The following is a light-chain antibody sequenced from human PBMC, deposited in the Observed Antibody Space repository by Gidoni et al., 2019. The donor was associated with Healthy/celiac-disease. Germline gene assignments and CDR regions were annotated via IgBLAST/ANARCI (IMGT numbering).Light chain of an antibody. CDR2: EVS. Sequence: QAALTHPVSVSGSPRQSINISFTGTSSDVGGYNYVSWHQQHPGNAPKLMIYEVSNRPSGVSNRFSGSTSGNTASLTISGLQAEDEADYYCSSYTSSSTLVVFGGGTKLTVL. CDR1: SSDVGGYNY. J-gene: IGLJ2*01. CDR3: SSYTSSSTLVV. V-gene: IGLV2-14*01.